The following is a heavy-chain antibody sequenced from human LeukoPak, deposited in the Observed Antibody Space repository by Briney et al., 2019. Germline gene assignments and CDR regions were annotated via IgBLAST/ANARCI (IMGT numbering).Heavy chain of an antibody. J-gene: IGHJ4*02. V-gene: IGHV4-59*12. CDR1: GGSISSYY. CDR2: IYYSGST. CDR3: AREWVGVGGKSRFDY. Sequence: SETLSLTCTVSGGSISSYYWSWIRRPPGKGLEWIGYIYYSGSTNYNPSLKSRVTISVDTSKNQFSLKLSSVTAADTAVYYCAREWVGVGGKSRFDYWGQGTLVTVSS. D-gene: IGHD1-26*01.